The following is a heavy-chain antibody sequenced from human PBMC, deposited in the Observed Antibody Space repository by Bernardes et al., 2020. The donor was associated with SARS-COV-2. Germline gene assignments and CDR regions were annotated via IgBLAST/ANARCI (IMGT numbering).Heavy chain of an antibody. V-gene: IGHV3-74*01. Sequence: GGSLRLSCEASGFNFGDHWMHWVRQAPGKGLVWVARINSGGGTTNYADSVKGRFTISRDNAKNTLYLQMSSLSAEDTAVYYCTRGPISGYGSFGVWGQGTLVTVYS. J-gene: IGHJ4*02. D-gene: IGHD3-22*01. CDR3: TRGPISGYGSFGV. CDR1: GFNFGDHW. CDR2: INSGGGTT.